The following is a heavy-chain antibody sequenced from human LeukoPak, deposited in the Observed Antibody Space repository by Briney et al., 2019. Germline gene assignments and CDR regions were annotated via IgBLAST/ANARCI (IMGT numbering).Heavy chain of an antibody. V-gene: IGHV5-51*01. CDR1: GYSFTSYS. J-gene: IGHJ4*02. D-gene: IGHD1-26*01. Sequence: GESLQIFSKTSGYSFTSYSNGWGLQMPGKGLEWMGIIYPGDSDTRYSPSFQGQVTISADKSISTAYLQWTSLKASDTAMYYCARRLLGAGSWSDYCGQGTLVTVSS. CDR2: IYPGDSDT. CDR3: ARRLLGAGSWSDY.